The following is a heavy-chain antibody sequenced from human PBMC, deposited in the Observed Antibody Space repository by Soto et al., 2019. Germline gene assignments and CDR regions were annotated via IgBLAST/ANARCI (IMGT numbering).Heavy chain of an antibody. CDR1: GFTFDDYA. CDR3: AKAQRDFWSGYPDY. D-gene: IGHD3-3*01. CDR2: ISWNSGSI. J-gene: IGHJ4*02. V-gene: IGHV3-9*01. Sequence: GGSLRLSCAASGFTFDDYAMHWVRQAPGKGLEWVSGISWNSGSIGYADSVKGRFTISRDNAKNSLYLQMSSLRAEDTALYYCAKAQRDFWSGYPDYWGQGTLVTVSS.